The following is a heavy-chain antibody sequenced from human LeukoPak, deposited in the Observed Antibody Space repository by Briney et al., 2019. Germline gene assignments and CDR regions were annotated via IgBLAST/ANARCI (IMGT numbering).Heavy chain of an antibody. D-gene: IGHD1-26*01. CDR1: GDSVSSNSAA. V-gene: IGHV6-1*01. CDR2: TYYRSKWYN. CDR3: ARGGSNDPWDYYGMDV. J-gene: IGHJ6*02. Sequence: TLSLTCAISGDSVSSNSAAWNRIRQSPSRGLEWLGRTYYRSKWYNDYAVSVKSRITINPDTSKNQFSLQLNTVTPEDTAVYYCARGGSNDPWDYYGMDVWGQGTTVTVSS.